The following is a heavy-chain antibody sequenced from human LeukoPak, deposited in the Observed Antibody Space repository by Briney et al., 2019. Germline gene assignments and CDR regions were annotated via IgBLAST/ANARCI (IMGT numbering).Heavy chain of an antibody. CDR2: IYYSGST. D-gene: IGHD2-2*02. V-gene: IGHV4-59*01. CDR1: GGSISPYY. CDR3: ARETYCSSITCYNVVDAFDI. Sequence: PSETLSLTCTVSGGSISPYYWSWIRQPPGKGLEWIGYIYYSGSTNYNPSLKSRVTISVDTSKNQFSLKLSSVTAADTAVYYCARETYCSSITCYNVVDAFDIWGQGTMVTVSS. J-gene: IGHJ3*02.